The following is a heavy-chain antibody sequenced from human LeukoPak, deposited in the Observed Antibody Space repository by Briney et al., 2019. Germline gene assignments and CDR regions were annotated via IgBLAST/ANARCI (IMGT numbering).Heavy chain of an antibody. CDR1: GFTFSSYA. CDR3: ARVGPPSLYCSSTSCHFDY. Sequence: PGGSLRLSCAASGFTFSSYAMHWVRQAPGKGLEWVAVISYDGSNKYYADSVKGRFTISRDNSKNTLYLQMNSLRAEDTAVYYCARVGPPSLYCSSTSCHFDYWGQGTLVTVSS. V-gene: IGHV3-30-3*01. D-gene: IGHD2-2*01. J-gene: IGHJ4*02. CDR2: ISYDGSNK.